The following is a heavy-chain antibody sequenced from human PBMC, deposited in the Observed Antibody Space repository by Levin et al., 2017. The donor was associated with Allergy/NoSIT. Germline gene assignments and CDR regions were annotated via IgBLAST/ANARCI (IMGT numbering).Heavy chain of an antibody. V-gene: IGHV3-48*01. D-gene: IGHD3-9*01. Sequence: GESLKISCAASGFTFSSYSMNWVRQAPGKGLEWVSYISSSSSTIYYADSVKGRFTISRDNAKNSLYLQMNSLRAEGTAVYYCARSPHLTGYYNIAYFDYWGQGTLVTVSS. CDR2: ISSSSSTI. J-gene: IGHJ4*02. CDR1: GFTFSSYS. CDR3: ARSPHLTGYYNIAYFDY.